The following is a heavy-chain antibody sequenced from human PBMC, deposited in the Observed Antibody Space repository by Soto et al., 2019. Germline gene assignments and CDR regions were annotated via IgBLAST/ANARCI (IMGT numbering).Heavy chain of an antibody. CDR2: INGDGRVT. CDR1: GFTFNHYW. V-gene: IGHV3-74*01. J-gene: IGHJ4*02. CDR3: ARAPHYGGNSGPGDY. Sequence: EVQLVESGGGLVQPGGSLRLSCAASGFTFNHYWIHWARQVPGKGLVWVSRINGDGRVTHYADSVNGRFIISRDNAKNTAFLQMNSLRVEDTGVYYCARAPHYGGNSGPGDYFGQGTLVSVSS. D-gene: IGHD4-17*01.